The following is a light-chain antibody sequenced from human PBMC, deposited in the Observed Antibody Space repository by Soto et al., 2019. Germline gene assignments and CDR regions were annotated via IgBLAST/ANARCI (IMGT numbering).Light chain of an antibody. CDR3: QQRGNLTIT. Sequence: EIVLTQSPATLSLSPGERATLSCRASQSISSYLDWYQQKRGQAPRLLIYDASKMATGIPARFSGSGSGTEFTLTISSLEPEDFAVYYCQQRGNLTITFGQGTRLEIK. CDR1: QSISSY. CDR2: DAS. V-gene: IGKV3-11*01. J-gene: IGKJ5*01.